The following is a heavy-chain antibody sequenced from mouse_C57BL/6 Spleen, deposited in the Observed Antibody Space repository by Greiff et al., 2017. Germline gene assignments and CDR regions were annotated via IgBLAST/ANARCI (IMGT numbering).Heavy chain of an antibody. CDR2: IYPGSGST. D-gene: IGHD1-1*01. V-gene: IGHV1-55*01. Sequence: QVQLQQFGAELVKPGASVKMSCKASGYTFTSYWITWVKQRPGQGLEWIGDIYPGSGSTNYNEKFKSKATLTVDTSSSTAYMQLSSLTSEDSAVYYCARLLSSYWYFDVWGTGTTVTVSS. CDR3: ARLLSSYWYFDV. J-gene: IGHJ1*03. CDR1: GYTFTSYW.